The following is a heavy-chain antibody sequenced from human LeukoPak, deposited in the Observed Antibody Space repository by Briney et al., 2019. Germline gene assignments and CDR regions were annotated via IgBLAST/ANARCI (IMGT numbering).Heavy chain of an antibody. V-gene: IGHV3-7*03. CDR1: GLTFSSSW. Sequence: GGSLRLSCAVSGLTFSSSWMDWVRQAPGKGLEWVASINHNGNVNYYVDSVKGRFTISRDNAKNSLYLQMSNLRAEDTAVYFCARGGGLDVWGQGATVTVSS. CDR2: INHNGNVN. J-gene: IGHJ6*02. CDR3: ARGGGLDV. D-gene: IGHD3-16*01.